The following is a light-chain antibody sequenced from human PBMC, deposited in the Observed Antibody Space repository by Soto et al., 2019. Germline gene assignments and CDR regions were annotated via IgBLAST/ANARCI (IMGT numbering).Light chain of an antibody. J-gene: IGKJ5*01. CDR3: QQYKNWSPIS. V-gene: IGKV3-15*01. CDR2: GAS. Sequence: EIVMTLSPATLSVSPGERAALSCRASQSVSSNLAWYKQKPGQAPRLLIYGASTRATGIPARFSGSGSGTEFTLTISSLQSEDFAVYYCQQYKNWSPISFGQGTRLEIK. CDR1: QSVSSN.